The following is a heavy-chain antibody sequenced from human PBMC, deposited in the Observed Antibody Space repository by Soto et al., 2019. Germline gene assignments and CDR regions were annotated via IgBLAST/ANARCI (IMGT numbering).Heavy chain of an antibody. CDR1: GYTFTGYY. J-gene: IGHJ4*02. Sequence: QVQLVQSGAEVKKPGASVKVSCKASGYTFTGYYMHWVRQAPGQGLEWMGWIDPNSGGTNYAQKLQGWGTMTRDTSISTGHMELSRLRSDDTAVYYCARTQCSSTRCYVGSWDYWGQGTLVTVSS. D-gene: IGHD2-2*01. CDR2: IDPNSGGT. V-gene: IGHV1-2*04. CDR3: ARTQCSSTRCYVGSWDY.